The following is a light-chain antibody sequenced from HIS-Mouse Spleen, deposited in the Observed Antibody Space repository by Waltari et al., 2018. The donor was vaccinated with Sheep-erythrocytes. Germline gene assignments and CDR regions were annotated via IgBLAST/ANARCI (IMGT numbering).Light chain of an antibody. Sequence: QSALTQPASVSGSPGQSITISCTGTSSDVGSYNLVSWYQQHPGKAPKLMIYEGSKRPSGFSNRFSSSKSGNTAFLTICGLQAEDDADYYCCSYAGSSTPWVFGGGTKLTVL. CDR1: SSDVGSYNL. V-gene: IGLV2-23*01. J-gene: IGLJ3*02. CDR3: CSYAGSSTPWV. CDR2: EGS.